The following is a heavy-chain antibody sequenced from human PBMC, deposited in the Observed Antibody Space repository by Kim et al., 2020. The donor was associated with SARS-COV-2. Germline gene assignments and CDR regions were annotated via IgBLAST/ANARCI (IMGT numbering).Heavy chain of an antibody. V-gene: IGHV3-48*03. Sequence: SVKGRFPISRDNAKNSLYRQMNSLRAEDTAVYYCAKAGYSSGWYGTYFDYWGQGTLVTVSS. J-gene: IGHJ4*02. D-gene: IGHD6-19*01. CDR3: AKAGYSSGWYGTYFDY.